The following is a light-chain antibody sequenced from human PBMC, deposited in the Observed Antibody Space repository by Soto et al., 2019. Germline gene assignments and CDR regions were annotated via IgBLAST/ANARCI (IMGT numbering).Light chain of an antibody. CDR2: GAS. CDR3: QQYNNWPSIT. J-gene: IGKJ5*01. CDR1: QSVSSN. Sequence: EIVMTQSPATLSVSPGERATLSCRASQSVSSNLAWYQQKPGQAPRLLIYGASNRATGIPARFSGSGSGTEFTLTISRLQSEDFAVYYCQQYNNWPSITFGQGTRLENK. V-gene: IGKV3-15*01.